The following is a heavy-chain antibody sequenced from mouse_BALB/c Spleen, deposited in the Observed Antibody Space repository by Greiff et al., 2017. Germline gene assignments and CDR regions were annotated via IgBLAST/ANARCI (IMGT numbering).Heavy chain of an antibody. V-gene: IGHV3-2*02. Sequence: EVQLKESGPGLVKPSQSLSLTCTVTGYSITSDYAWNWIRQFPGNKLEWMGYISYSGSTSYNPSLKSRISITRDTSKNQFFLQLNSVTTEDTATYDCARTTVVAPEWFAYWGQGTLVTVSA. J-gene: IGHJ3*01. CDR2: ISYSGST. CDR3: ARTTVVAPEWFAY. D-gene: IGHD1-1*01. CDR1: GYSITSDYA.